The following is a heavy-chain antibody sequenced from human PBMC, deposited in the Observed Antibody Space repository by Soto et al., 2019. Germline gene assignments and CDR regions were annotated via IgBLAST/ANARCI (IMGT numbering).Heavy chain of an antibody. Sequence: QLQLQESGPGLVKPSETLSLTCTVSAASISSSSYYWGWVRQPPGKGLEWIGSIYYTGDTTYSPSLKSRVTISVETSKNQFSLTLSSVTAADTVVYYCARQSRHDYGARTHRGEIHYWGQGTLVTISS. D-gene: IGHD4-17*01. CDR2: IYYTGDT. V-gene: IGHV4-39*01. CDR3: ARQSRHDYGARTHRGEIHY. CDR1: AASISSSSYY. J-gene: IGHJ4*02.